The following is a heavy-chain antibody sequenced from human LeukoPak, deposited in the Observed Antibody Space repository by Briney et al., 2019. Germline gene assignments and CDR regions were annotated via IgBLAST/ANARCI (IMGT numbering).Heavy chain of an antibody. CDR2: IRSKAYGGTT. CDR1: EFTFGDSA. V-gene: IGHV3-49*04. CDR3: AELGITMIGGV. D-gene: IGHD3-10*02. Sequence: GRSLRLSCTTSEFTFGDSAMSWVRQAPGKGLEWVGFIRSKAYGGTTEYAASVKGRFTISRDDSKSIAYLQMNSLRAEDTAVYYCAELGITMIGGVWGKGTTVTISS. J-gene: IGHJ6*04.